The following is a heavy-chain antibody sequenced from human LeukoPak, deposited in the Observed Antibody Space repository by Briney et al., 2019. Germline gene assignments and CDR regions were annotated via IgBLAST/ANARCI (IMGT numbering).Heavy chain of an antibody. J-gene: IGHJ5*02. D-gene: IGHD4-17*01. CDR2: IYYSGST. V-gene: IGHV4-39*01. Sequence: SETLSLTCTASGGSISSSSYYWGWIRQPPGKGLEWIGSIYYSGSTYYNPSLKSRVTISVDTSKNQFSLKLSSVTAADTAVYYCAGGINDYGDYNWFDPWGQGTLVTVSS. CDR3: AGGINDYGDYNWFDP. CDR1: GGSISSSSYY.